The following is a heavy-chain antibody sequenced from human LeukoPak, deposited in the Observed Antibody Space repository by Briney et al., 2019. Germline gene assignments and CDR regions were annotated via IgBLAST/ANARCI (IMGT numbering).Heavy chain of an antibody. CDR3: ARDAPRWRNAFDF. CDR2: VSSYNGNT. J-gene: IGHJ3*01. CDR1: GYTFTSTG. D-gene: IGHD4-23*01. V-gene: IGHV1-18*01. Sequence: ASVKVSCKASGYTFTSTGICWVRQAPGQGLEWMGWVSSYNGNTNYAQKFRGRVTMTRDTSTNTAYMELRSPRSDDTAVYFCARDAPRWRNAFDFWGQGTMVTVSS.